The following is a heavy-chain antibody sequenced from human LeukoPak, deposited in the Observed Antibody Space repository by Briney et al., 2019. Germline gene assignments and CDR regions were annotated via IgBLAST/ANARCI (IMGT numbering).Heavy chain of an antibody. V-gene: IGHV3-21*01. CDR1: GFTFSSYS. D-gene: IGHD3-16*02. CDR2: ISSSSSYI. J-gene: IGHJ5*02. Sequence: RPGGSLRLSCAASGFTFSSYSMNWVRQAPGEGLEWVSSISSSSSYIYYADSVKGRFTISRDNAKNSLYLQMNSLRAEDTAVYYCAREGSRLGELSYNWFDPWGQGTLVTVSS. CDR3: AREGSRLGELSYNWFDP.